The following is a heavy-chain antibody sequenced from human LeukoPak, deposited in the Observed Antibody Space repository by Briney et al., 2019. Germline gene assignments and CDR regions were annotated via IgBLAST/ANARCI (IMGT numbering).Heavy chain of an antibody. J-gene: IGHJ3*02. Sequence: GGSLRLSCAASGFTFSSYAMSWVRQAPGKGLEWVSVISGSGGSTYYADSVKGRFTISRDNSKNTLYLQMNSLRAEDTAVYYCAKDLRNSVSPSPSAFDIWGQGTMVTVSS. CDR1: GFTFSSYA. V-gene: IGHV3-23*01. D-gene: IGHD2-8*01. CDR3: AKDLRNSVSPSPSAFDI. CDR2: ISGSGGST.